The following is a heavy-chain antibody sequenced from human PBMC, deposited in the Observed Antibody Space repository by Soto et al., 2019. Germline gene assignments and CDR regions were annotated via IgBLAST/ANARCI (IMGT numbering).Heavy chain of an antibody. D-gene: IGHD3-22*01. Sequence: ETLSLTCTVSGGSISSYYWSWFRQPPGKGLEWIGYIYYSGSTNYNPSLKSRVTISVDTSKNQFSLKLSSVTAADTAVYYCARQRGYYVDYWGQGTLVTVSS. V-gene: IGHV4-59*01. CDR3: ARQRGYYVDY. CDR2: IYYSGST. CDR1: GGSISSYY. J-gene: IGHJ4*02.